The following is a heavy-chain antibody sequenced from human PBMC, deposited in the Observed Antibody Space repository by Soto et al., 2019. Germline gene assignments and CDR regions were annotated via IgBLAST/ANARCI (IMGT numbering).Heavy chain of an antibody. CDR1: GFTFSSYS. V-gene: IGHV3-48*01. J-gene: IGHJ4*02. D-gene: IGHD6-19*01. CDR2: ISNSSRTK. Sequence: GGSLRLSCAASGFTFSSYSMNWVRQAPGKGLEWVSYISNSSRTKYYADSVKGRFTISRDSSKNTVSLEMTSLRAEDTAVYYCAKGGRQWLVTSDFNYWGQGALVTVSS. CDR3: AKGGRQWLVTSDFNY.